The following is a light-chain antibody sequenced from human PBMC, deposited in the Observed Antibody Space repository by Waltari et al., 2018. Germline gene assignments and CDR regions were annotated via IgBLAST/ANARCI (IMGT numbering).Light chain of an antibody. CDR3: ATWDNSLTAVV. CDR1: TSNIGNYL. CDR2: DNY. Sequence: SVLTQPPSVSAAPGQKVTISCSGSTSNIGNYLVSWYHQLPGATPKLLIYDNYKRPSGIPDRISASKSGTSATLDITGLQIGDEADYYCATWDNSLTAVVFGGGTKLTVL. V-gene: IGLV1-51*01. J-gene: IGLJ3*02.